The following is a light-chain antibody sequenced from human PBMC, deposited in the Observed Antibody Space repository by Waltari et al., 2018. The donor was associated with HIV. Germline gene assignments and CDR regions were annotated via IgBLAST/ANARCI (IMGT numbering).Light chain of an antibody. CDR2: KDI. CDR3: FSAADNNLGV. Sequence: SYELTQPSSVSVSPGQTARITCSGDGLAKRYVRWFQQKPGQAPVLVIYKDIERPSGIPCRFSGSSSGTTVTLTISGAQVEDEADYYCFSAADNNLGVFGGGTKVTVL. V-gene: IGLV3-27*01. CDR1: GLAKRY. J-gene: IGLJ3*02.